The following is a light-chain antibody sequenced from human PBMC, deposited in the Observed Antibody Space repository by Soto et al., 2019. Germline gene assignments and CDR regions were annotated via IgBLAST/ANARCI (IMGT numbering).Light chain of an antibody. CDR2: CAS. Sequence: DIQMTQSPSSLSASVGDRVTITCRASQSISMFLSWYQQKPGGAPILLIYCASSLQSGVPSRFSGSGSGTDFTLTISSLQPEDFAIYYCLQSSSTPWTFGQGTKVEI. V-gene: IGKV1-39*01. J-gene: IGKJ1*01. CDR1: QSISMF. CDR3: LQSSSTPWT.